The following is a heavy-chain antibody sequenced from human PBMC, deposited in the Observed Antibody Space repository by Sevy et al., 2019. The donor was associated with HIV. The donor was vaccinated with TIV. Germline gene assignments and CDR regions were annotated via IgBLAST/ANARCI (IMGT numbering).Heavy chain of an antibody. CDR3: AKGQGYDYIWGNERSEYYFDY. V-gene: IGHV3-30*18. CDR2: ISHDGSYQ. CDR1: RFTFSTYD. D-gene: IGHD3-16*01. J-gene: IGHJ4*02. Sequence: GGSLRHSCAASRFTFSTYDIHWVRQAPGKGLEWVAVISHDGSYQYYTDSVKGRFTISSDDSKNEAYLQINSLRADDSGVYYCAKGQGYDYIWGNERSEYYFDYWGQGTLVTVSS.